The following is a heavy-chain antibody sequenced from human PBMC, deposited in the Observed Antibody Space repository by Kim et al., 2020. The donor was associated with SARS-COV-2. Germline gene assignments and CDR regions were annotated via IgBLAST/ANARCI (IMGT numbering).Heavy chain of an antibody. CDR2: IYHSGST. D-gene: IGHD3-10*01. CDR1: GGSISSSNW. Sequence: SETLSLTCAVSGGSISSSNWWSWVRQPPGKGLEWIGEIYHSGSTNYNPSLKSRVTISVDKSKNQFSLKLSSVTAADTAVYYCARASGEVRRTAPKPGIDYWGQGTLVTVSS. J-gene: IGHJ4*02. V-gene: IGHV4-4*02. CDR3: ARASGEVRRTAPKPGIDY.